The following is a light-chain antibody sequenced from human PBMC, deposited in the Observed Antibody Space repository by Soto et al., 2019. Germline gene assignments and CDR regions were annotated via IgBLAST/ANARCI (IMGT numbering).Light chain of an antibody. J-gene: IGKJ4*01. CDR2: DAS. V-gene: IGKV3-11*01. CDR3: QQRSNWRRT. Sequence: EIVLTQSPATLSLSPGERATLSCRASQSVSSYLAWFQQKPGKAPRLLIYDASNRATGIPARFSGSGSGTDVTLTISSLEPEDVAVYYCQQRSNWRRTFGGGTKVEIK. CDR1: QSVSSY.